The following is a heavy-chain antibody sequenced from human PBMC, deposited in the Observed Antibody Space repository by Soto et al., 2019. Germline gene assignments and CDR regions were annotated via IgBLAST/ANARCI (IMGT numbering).Heavy chain of an antibody. Sequence: ASVKVSCKASGYTFTSYDINWVRQATGQGLEWMGWMNPNSGNTGYAQKFQGRVTMTRNTSISTAHMELSSLRSEDTAVYYCARGQVMNYDFWSGYSPHYYYYGMDVWGQGTTVTVSS. CDR2: MNPNSGNT. CDR3: ARGQVMNYDFWSGYSPHYYYYGMDV. D-gene: IGHD3-3*01. V-gene: IGHV1-8*01. J-gene: IGHJ6*02. CDR1: GYTFTSYD.